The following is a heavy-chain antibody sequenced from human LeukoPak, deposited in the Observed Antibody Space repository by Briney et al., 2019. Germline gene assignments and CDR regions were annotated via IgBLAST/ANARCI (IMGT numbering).Heavy chain of an antibody. Sequence: PSETLSLTCTVSGGSISSSTYYWGWIRQTPGKGLEWIGSIDYSGNTNYNPSLKSRVTISVDTSKNHFSLNLNSVTAADTAVYYCARVTDYGPSSKQFDYWGQGTLVTVSS. CDR2: IDYSGNT. D-gene: IGHD4-17*01. CDR1: GGSISSSTYY. CDR3: ARVTDYGPSSKQFDY. J-gene: IGHJ4*02. V-gene: IGHV4-61*03.